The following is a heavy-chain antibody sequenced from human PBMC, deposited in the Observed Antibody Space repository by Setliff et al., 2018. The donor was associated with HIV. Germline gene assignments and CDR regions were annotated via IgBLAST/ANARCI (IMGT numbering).Heavy chain of an antibody. CDR2: IDYTGGT. CDR1: GGSISDKSYY. Sequence: SETLSLTCTVSGGSISDKSYYWGWIRQPRGKGLEWIANIDYTGGTYYNPSLQSRATISVETSQNQFSLKLNSVTAAYSALYFCARLGESGYDYRCYFDFWGQGTLVTVSS. D-gene: IGHD5-12*01. V-gene: IGHV4-39*07. CDR3: ARLGESGYDYRCYFDF. J-gene: IGHJ4*02.